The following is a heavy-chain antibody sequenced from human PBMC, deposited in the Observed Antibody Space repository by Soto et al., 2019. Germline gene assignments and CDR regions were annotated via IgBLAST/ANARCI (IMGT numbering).Heavy chain of an antibody. J-gene: IGHJ4*02. V-gene: IGHV1-18*01. D-gene: IGHD1-1*01. CDR2: ISAHNGKT. Sequence: QVHLVQSGAEVKKPGASVQVSCKGSGYAFTTYGITWVRQAPGQGLEWKGWISAHNGKTNSAQKRQGRVKGTRDTSTSTAYMERRSLRSDDTAVYSCARGRYGDYWGQGALVTVSS. CDR3: ARGRYGDY. CDR1: GYAFTTYG.